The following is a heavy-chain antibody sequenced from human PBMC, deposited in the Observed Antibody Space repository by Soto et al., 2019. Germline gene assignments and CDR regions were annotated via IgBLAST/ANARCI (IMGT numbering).Heavy chain of an antibody. CDR3: ARGHDFWSGYYSYYYYYMDV. CDR1: GGSISSYY. Sequence: PSETLSLTCTVSGGSISSYYWSWIRQPPGKGLEWIGYIYYSGSTNYNPSLKSRVTISVDTSKNQFSLKLSSVTAADTAVYYCARGHDFWSGYYSYYYYYMDVWGKGTTVTVSS. D-gene: IGHD3-3*01. V-gene: IGHV4-59*01. CDR2: IYYSGST. J-gene: IGHJ6*03.